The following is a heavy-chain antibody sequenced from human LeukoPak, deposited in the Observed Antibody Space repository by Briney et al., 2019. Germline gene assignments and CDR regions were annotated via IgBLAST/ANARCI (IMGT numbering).Heavy chain of an antibody. Sequence: GGSLRLSCAASGFTFSSYAMNWVRQAPGKGLEWVSYISSSGSTIYYADSVKGRFTISRDNAKNSLYLQMNSLRAEDTAVYYCARVKSAFDIWGQGTMVTVSS. CDR1: GFTFSSYA. V-gene: IGHV3-48*03. J-gene: IGHJ3*02. CDR2: ISSSGSTI. CDR3: ARVKSAFDI.